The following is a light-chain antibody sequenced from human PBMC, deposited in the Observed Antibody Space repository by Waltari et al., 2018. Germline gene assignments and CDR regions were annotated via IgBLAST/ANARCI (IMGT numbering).Light chain of an antibody. CDR1: TLEKKY. CDR2: KDS. V-gene: IGLV3-25*03. Sequence: SHDLTQPPSVSVSPGQTARISCFGHTLEKKYVSWYQPRPGQAPVMLIYKDSVRPSEIPERVSASSSGTTATLTITEVQAEDEADYYCQSTDSSDSLFLFGGGTKLTFV. CDR3: QSTDSSDSLFL. J-gene: IGLJ2*01.